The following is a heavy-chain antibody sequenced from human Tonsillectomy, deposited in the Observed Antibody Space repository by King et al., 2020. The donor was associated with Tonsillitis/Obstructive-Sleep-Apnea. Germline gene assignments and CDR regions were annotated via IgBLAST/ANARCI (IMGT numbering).Heavy chain of an antibody. CDR2: IYTSGST. CDR1: GGSISSYY. D-gene: IGHD2-15*01. J-gene: IGHJ3*02. CDR3: ARACSGGSCYHDAFDI. Sequence: VQLQESGPGLVKPSENLSLTCTVSGGSISSYYWSWIRQPAGKGLEWIGRIYTSGSTNYNPSLKSRVTMSVHTSKNQFSLKLSSVTAADTAVYYCARACSGGSCYHDAFDIWGQGTMVTVSS. V-gene: IGHV4-4*07.